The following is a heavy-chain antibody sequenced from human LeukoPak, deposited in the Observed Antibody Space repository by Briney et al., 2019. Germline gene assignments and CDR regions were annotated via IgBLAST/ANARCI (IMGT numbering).Heavy chain of an antibody. Sequence: ASVKVSCKASGYTFTSYDINWVRQATGQGLEWMGWMNPNSGNTGYAQKFQGRVTMTRSTSISTAYMELSSLRSEDTAVYYCARGTPPSVGDGYNIDYWGQGTLVTVSP. J-gene: IGHJ4*02. CDR2: MNPNSGNT. CDR3: ARGTPPSVGDGYNIDY. CDR1: GYTFTSYD. D-gene: IGHD5-24*01. V-gene: IGHV1-8*01.